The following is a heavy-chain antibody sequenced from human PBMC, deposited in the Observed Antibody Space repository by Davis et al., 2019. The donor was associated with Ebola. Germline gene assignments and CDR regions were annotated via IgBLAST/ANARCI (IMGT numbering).Heavy chain of an antibody. J-gene: IGHJ4*02. CDR3: ASRWARWSGIGLVVISDYFDY. V-gene: IGHV3-21*01. Sequence: PGGSLRLSCAASGFTFSSYSMNWVRQAPGKGLEWVSSISSSSSYIYYADSVKGRFTISRDNAKNSLYLQMNSLRAEDTAVYYCASRWARWSGIGLVVISDYFDYWGQGTLVTVSS. CDR1: GFTFSSYS. D-gene: IGHD3-22*01. CDR2: ISSSSSYI.